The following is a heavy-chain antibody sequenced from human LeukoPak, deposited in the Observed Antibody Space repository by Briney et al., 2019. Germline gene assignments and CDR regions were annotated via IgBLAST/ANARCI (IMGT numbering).Heavy chain of an antibody. Sequence: GESLKISCKGSGYSFSTYWIGCVRQMPGKGLEWMGIIYPGDSDTRYSPSFQGQVTISADKSISTAYLQLSSLKASDTAMYYCARTYYYGSGSYYNPGHWGQGTLVTVSS. CDR1: GYSFSTYW. CDR3: ARTYYYGSGSYYNPGH. J-gene: IGHJ4*02. CDR2: IYPGDSDT. D-gene: IGHD3-10*01. V-gene: IGHV5-51*01.